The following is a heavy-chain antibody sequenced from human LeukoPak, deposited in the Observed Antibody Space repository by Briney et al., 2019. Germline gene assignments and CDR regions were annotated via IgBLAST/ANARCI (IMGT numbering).Heavy chain of an antibody. J-gene: IGHJ4*02. CDR2: IYTSGST. Sequence: SETLSLTCTVSGGSISSYYWSWIRQPPGKGLVWIGYIYTSGSTNYNPSLKSRVTISVDTSKNQFSLKLSSVTAADTAVYYCARARRITIFGVVTPYYFDYWGQGTLVTVSS. CDR3: ARARRITIFGVVTPYYFDY. D-gene: IGHD3-3*01. CDR1: GGSISSYY. V-gene: IGHV4-4*09.